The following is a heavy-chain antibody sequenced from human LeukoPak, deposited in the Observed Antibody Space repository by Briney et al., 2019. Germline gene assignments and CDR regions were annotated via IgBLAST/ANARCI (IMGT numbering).Heavy chain of an antibody. J-gene: IGHJ4*02. CDR3: ARAAIVVVANYYFDS. V-gene: IGHV4-59*01. CDR2: IYKSGST. Sequence: SETLSLTCSVSGGSISTYYWSWIRQPPGKGLEWIGYIYKSGSTNHNPSLKSRVTISVDTSKNQFSLKLSSVTAADTAVYYCARAAIVVVANYYFDSWGQGTLVTVSS. CDR1: GGSISTYY. D-gene: IGHD2-15*01.